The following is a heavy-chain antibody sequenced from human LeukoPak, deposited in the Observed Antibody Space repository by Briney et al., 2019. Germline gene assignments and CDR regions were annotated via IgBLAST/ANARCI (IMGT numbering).Heavy chain of an antibody. V-gene: IGHV4-59*01. CDR1: GGSISSYY. J-gene: IGHJ5*02. D-gene: IGHD2-15*01. CDR3: ARGGRVADPLNWFDP. CDR2: IYYSGST. Sequence: SETLSLTCTVSGGSISSYYWSWIRQPPGKGLEWIGYIYYSGSTNYNPSLKGRVTISVDTSKNQFSLKLSSVTAADTAVYYCARGGRVADPLNWFDPWGPGTLVTVSS.